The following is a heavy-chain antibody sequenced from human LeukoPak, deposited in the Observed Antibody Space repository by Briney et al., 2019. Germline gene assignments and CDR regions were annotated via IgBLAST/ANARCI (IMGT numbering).Heavy chain of an antibody. V-gene: IGHV3-74*01. CDR1: GFTFSTYW. CDR3: AREPAYCGGDCLFDY. J-gene: IGHJ4*02. Sequence: GGSLRLSCAASGFTFSTYWMHWVRQAPGKGLVWVSRINNDGSSTSYSDSMKGRFTISRDNAKSTLYLQMNSLTAEDTAVYYCAREPAYCGGDCLFDYWGQGTLATVSS. CDR2: INNDGSST. D-gene: IGHD2-21*01.